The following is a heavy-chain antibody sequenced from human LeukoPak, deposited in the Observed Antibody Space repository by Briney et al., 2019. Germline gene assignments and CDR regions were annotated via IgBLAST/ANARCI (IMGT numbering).Heavy chain of an antibody. Sequence: GGSLRLSCAASGFTFSSYWMSWVRQAPGKGLEWVASIKQDGSEKYYVDSVKGRFTISRDNAKNSLYLQMNSLRAEDTAVYYCARVMSYRGSYAFDIWGQGTMVTVSS. CDR1: GFTFSSYW. CDR2: IKQDGSEK. CDR3: ARVMSYRGSYAFDI. J-gene: IGHJ3*02. V-gene: IGHV3-7*01. D-gene: IGHD1-26*01.